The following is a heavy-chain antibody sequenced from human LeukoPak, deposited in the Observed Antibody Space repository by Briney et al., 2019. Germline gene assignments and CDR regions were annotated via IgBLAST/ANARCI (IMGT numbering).Heavy chain of an antibody. Sequence: PGGSLRLSCAASGFTFSSYAMSWVRQAPGKGLEWVSAISGSGGSTYYADSVKGRFTISRDNSKNTLYLQMNSLRAEDTAVYYCAKDRVPGVVPTNFDYWGQGTLVTVSS. CDR3: AKDRVPGVVPTNFDY. V-gene: IGHV3-23*01. CDR1: GFTFSSYA. J-gene: IGHJ4*02. CDR2: ISGSGGST. D-gene: IGHD2-2*01.